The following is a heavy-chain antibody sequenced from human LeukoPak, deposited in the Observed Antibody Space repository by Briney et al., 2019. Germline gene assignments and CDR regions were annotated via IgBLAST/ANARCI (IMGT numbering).Heavy chain of an antibody. D-gene: IGHD2-2*01. Sequence: SVKVSCKASGYTFTSYGISWVRQAPGQGLEWLGGIIPIFGTANYAQKFQGRVTITADESTSTAYMELSSLRSEDTAVYYCARVRYCSSTSCYHHFDYWGQGTLVTVSS. CDR3: ARVRYCSSTSCYHHFDY. CDR2: IIPIFGTA. J-gene: IGHJ4*02. CDR1: GYTFTSYG. V-gene: IGHV1-69*13.